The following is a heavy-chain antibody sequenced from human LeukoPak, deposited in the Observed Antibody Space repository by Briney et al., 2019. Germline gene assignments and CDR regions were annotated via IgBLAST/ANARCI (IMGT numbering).Heavy chain of an antibody. D-gene: IGHD7-27*01. J-gene: IGHJ3*01. V-gene: IGHV4-31*03. Sequence: SETLSLTCNVSGGSISNDGYYWSWIRQHPGKGLEWLGYIYYSGSTYYNPSLKSRVTLSVDTSKSQFSLRLSSVTAADTAVYYCARDLTGDQFFDPWGQGTMVTVSS. CDR3: ARDLTGDQFFDP. CDR2: IYYSGST. CDR1: GGSISNDGYY.